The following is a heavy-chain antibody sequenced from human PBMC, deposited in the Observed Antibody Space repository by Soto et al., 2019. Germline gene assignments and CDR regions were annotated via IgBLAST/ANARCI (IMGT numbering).Heavy chain of an antibody. J-gene: IGHJ5*02. CDR2: INHSGSI. CDR3: ARSVFP. V-gene: IGHV4-34*01. CDR1: GGSVGGYY. Sequence: TSETLSLTCAVYGGSVGGYYWSWVRQPPGKGLEWIGEINHSGSITYAPSLKSRVTMSVDTPKNQFSLKLSSVTAADTAVYYCARSVFPWGQGTLVTVSS.